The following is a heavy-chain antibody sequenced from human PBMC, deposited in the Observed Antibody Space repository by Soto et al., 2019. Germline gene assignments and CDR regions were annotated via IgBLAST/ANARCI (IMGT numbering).Heavy chain of an antibody. J-gene: IGHJ6*02. Sequence: ASVKVSCKASGYTFTGYYMHWVRQAPGQGLEWMGWINPNSGGTNYAQKFQGWVTMTRDTSISTAYMELSRLRSDDTAVYYCARGGRIIKIFGVVHPGGMDVWGQGTTVTVSS. CDR1: GYTFTGYY. CDR3: ARGGRIIKIFGVVHPGGMDV. V-gene: IGHV1-2*04. CDR2: INPNSGGT. D-gene: IGHD3-3*01.